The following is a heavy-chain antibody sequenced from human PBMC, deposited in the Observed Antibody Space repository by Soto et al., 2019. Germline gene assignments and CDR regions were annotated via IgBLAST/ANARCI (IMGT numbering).Heavy chain of an antibody. CDR3: TSVYYYDSSGYYYY. CDR2: IRSKAYGGTT. D-gene: IGHD3-22*01. Sequence: EVQLVESGGGLVQPGRSLRLSCTASGFTFGDYAMSWVRQAPGKGLEWVGFIRSKAYGGTTEYAASVKGRFTISRDDSKSIAYLRMNSLKTEDTAVYYCTSVYYYDSSGYYYYWGQGTLVTVSS. J-gene: IGHJ4*02. V-gene: IGHV3-49*04. CDR1: GFTFGDYA.